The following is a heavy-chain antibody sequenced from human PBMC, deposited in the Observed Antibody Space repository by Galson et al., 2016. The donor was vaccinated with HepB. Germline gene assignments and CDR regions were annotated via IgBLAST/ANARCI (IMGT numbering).Heavy chain of an antibody. V-gene: IGHV3-7*01. CDR1: GFSFGSHW. CDR2: IKPDGSDN. CDR3: TRYGGASTD. D-gene: IGHD1-26*01. Sequence: SLRLSCAASGFSFGSHWMTWYRQSPGSGLEWVANIKPDGSDNNYVDSVKGRFTISRDNAKNSLYLQMDSLTVEDTAVYYCTRYGGASTDWGQGTLVAVSS. J-gene: IGHJ4*02.